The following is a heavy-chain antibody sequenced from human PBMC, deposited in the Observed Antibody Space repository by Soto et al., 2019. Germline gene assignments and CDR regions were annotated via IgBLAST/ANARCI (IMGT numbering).Heavy chain of an antibody. CDR3: ARAGGTTVTTRVYFDY. Sequence: PSETLSLTCTVSGGSISSGGYYWSWIRQHPGKGLEWIGYIYYSGSTYYNPSLKSRVTISVDTSKNQFSLKLSSVTAADTAVYYCARAGGTTVTTRVYFDYWGQGTLVTVSS. V-gene: IGHV4-31*03. CDR2: IYYSGST. D-gene: IGHD4-17*01. J-gene: IGHJ4*02. CDR1: GGSISSGGYY.